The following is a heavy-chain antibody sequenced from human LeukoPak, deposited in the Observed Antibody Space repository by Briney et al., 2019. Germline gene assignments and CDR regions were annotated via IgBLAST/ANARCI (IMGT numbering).Heavy chain of an antibody. V-gene: IGHV2-70*04. Sequence: SGPALVKPTQTLTLTCTFSGFSLTTIGMRGSWIRQTPGKALEWLARIDWDDDKFYSTSLKTRLTISKDTSKNQVVLTMTNMDPVDTARYYCTRSLFCSGNSCYSPDWFDPWSLGTLVTVSS. CDR3: TRSLFCSGNSCYSPDWFDP. D-gene: IGHD2-15*01. J-gene: IGHJ5*02. CDR1: GFSLTTIGMR. CDR2: IDWDDDK.